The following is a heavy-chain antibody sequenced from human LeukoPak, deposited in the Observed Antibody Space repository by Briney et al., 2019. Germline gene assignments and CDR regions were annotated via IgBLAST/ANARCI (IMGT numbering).Heavy chain of an antibody. J-gene: IGHJ4*02. CDR3: ARDNLWLGES. CDR1: GGSISTYY. Sequence: SETLSLTCTVSGGSISTYYGNWIRQAPGKGLEWIGYIYYSGSTNYNPSLKSRVTISVDTSRNQFSLKLSSVTAADTAVYYCARDNLWLGESWGKETRVTVSS. D-gene: IGHD3-10*01. V-gene: IGHV4-59*01. CDR2: IYYSGST.